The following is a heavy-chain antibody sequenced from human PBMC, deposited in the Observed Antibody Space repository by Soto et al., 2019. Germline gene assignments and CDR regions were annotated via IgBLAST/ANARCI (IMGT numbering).Heavy chain of an antibody. Sequence: ASVKVSCKASGYTFTSYGISWVRQAPGQGLEWMGWISAYNGNTNYAQKLQGRVTMTTDTSTNTAYMELRSLRSDDTAVYYCARDLGRVANYYYYGMDVWGQGTTVTVSS. D-gene: IGHD1-26*01. CDR2: ISAYNGNT. J-gene: IGHJ6*02. CDR1: GYTFTSYG. CDR3: ARDLGRVANYYYYGMDV. V-gene: IGHV1-18*01.